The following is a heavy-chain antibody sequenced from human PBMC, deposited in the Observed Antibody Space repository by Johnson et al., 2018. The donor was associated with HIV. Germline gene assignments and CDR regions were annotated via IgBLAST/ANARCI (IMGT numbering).Heavy chain of an antibody. CDR3: VNWAYYYGSGYAFDI. Sequence: QVHLVESGGGVVQPGRSLRLSCVASGFMFSTYAMHWVRQAPGKGLEWVAVISYDGSNTYFADSVKGRFTISRDNSKNTLYLQMNSLRAEDTAVYYCVNWAYYYGSGYAFDIWGQGTMVTVSS. CDR2: ISYDGSNT. V-gene: IGHV3-30*04. CDR1: GFMFSTYA. J-gene: IGHJ3*02. D-gene: IGHD3-10*01.